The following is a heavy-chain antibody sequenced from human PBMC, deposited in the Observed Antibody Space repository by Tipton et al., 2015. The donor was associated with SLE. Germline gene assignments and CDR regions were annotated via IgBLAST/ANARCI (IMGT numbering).Heavy chain of an antibody. J-gene: IGHJ4*02. CDR2: ISPTSIT. CDR3: GNGNYAGRFDY. CDR1: GFSFSDYE. V-gene: IGHV4-34*08. D-gene: IGHD4-17*01. Sequence: LSCAASGFSFSDYEMNWVRQAPGKGLEWIGEISPTSITNYNPSLKSRVTISVDTSQNQVSLKLTSVTAADTAVYYCGNGNYAGRFDYWGQGALVTVSS.